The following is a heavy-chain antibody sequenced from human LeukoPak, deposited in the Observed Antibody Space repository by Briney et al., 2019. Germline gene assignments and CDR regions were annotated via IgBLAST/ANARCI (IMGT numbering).Heavy chain of an antibody. CDR3: ARVRDYVWGSYRYTGGEIDY. D-gene: IGHD3-16*02. J-gene: IGHJ4*02. V-gene: IGHV4-34*01. CDR2: INHSGST. CDR1: GGSFSGYY. Sequence: PSETLSLTCAVYGGSFSGYYWSWIRQLPGKGLEWIGEINHSGSTNYNPSLKSRDTISVDTSKNQFSLKLSSVTAADTAVYYCARVRDYVWGSYRYTGGEIDYWGQGTLVTVSS.